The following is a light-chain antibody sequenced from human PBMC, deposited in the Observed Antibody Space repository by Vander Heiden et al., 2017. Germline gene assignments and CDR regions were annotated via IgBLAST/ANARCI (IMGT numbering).Light chain of an antibody. V-gene: IGLV2-14*03. Sequence: QSALTQPASVSGSPGQSITLSSAGTSSDVGAYNYVSWYQQHPGKAPKLLIYDVITRPSGVSDRFSGSKSGDTASLTISGLQAEDEADYYCSSYTSSTTLVVFGGGTKLTVL. CDR2: DVI. J-gene: IGLJ2*01. CDR3: SSYTSSTTLVV. CDR1: SSDVGAYNY.